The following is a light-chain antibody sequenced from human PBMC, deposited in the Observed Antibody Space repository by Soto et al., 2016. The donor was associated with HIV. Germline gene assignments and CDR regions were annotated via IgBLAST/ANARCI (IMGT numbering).Light chain of an antibody. V-gene: IGKV1-6*01. CDR3: LQXYDPPYT. Sequence: AIQMTQSPSSLSASLGDRVTITCRASQGIKNELGWYQQKPGKAPKLLIYATSSLGGGVPSRFSGSGSGTDFTLTISSLQPEDSASYFXLQXYDPPYTFGQGTKLEIK. J-gene: IGKJ2*01. CDR2: ATS. CDR1: QGIKNE.